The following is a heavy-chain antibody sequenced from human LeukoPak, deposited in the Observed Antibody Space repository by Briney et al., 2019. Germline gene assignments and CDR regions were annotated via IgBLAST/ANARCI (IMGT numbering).Heavy chain of an antibody. J-gene: IGHJ6*03. CDR3: ARAHSSGWGDCYYYMDV. CDR1: GGTFSSYA. V-gene: IGHV1-69*13. D-gene: IGHD6-19*01. Sequence: GASVKVSCKASGGTFSSYAISWVRQAPGQGLEWMGGIIPIFGTANYAQKFQGRVAITADESTSTAYMELSSLRSEDTAVYYCARAHSSGWGDCYYYMDVWGKGTTVTVSS. CDR2: IIPIFGTA.